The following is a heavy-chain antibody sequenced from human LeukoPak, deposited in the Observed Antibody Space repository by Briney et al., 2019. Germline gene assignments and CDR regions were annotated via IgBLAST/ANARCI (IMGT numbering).Heavy chain of an antibody. CDR2: IYYSGST. V-gene: IGHV4-59*12. Sequence: SETLSLTCTVSGGSLSSYYWSWVRQPPGKGLEGIGYIYYSGSTNYNPSLKSRVTISVDKSKNRFSLRLSSVTAADTAVYYCASQFGEGLYDYWGQGTLVTVSS. D-gene: IGHD3-10*01. CDR3: ASQFGEGLYDY. J-gene: IGHJ4*02. CDR1: GGSLSSYY.